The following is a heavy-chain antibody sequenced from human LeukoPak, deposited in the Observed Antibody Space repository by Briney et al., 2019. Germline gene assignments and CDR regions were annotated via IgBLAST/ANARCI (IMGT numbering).Heavy chain of an antibody. CDR1: GYTFTSYG. Sequence: ASVKVSCKASGYTFTSYGISWVRQAPGQGLEWMGWISAYNGNTNYAQKLQGRVTMTTDTSTSTAYMELRSLRSDDTAVYYCARGVYYYDSSGYTLPFAFDIWGQGTMVTVSS. CDR3: ARGVYYYDSSGYTLPFAFDI. D-gene: IGHD3-22*01. V-gene: IGHV1-18*01. J-gene: IGHJ3*02. CDR2: ISAYNGNT.